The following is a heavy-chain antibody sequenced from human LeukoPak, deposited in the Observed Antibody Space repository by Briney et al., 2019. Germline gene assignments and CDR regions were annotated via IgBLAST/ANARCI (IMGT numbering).Heavy chain of an antibody. CDR3: ARVAYNYGYYYFDY. CDR2: ISSSGSTI. CDR1: GFTFSSFE. Sequence: GGSLRLSCAASGFTFSSFEMNWVRQAPGKGLEWVSYISSSGSTIYYADSVKGRFTISRDNAKNSLYLQMDSLRAEDTAAYYCARVAYNYGYYYFDYWGQGTLVSVSS. J-gene: IGHJ4*02. D-gene: IGHD5-18*01. V-gene: IGHV3-48*03.